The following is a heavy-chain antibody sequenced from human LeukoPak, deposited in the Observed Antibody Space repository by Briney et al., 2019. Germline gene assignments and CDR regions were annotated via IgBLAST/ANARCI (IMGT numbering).Heavy chain of an antibody. J-gene: IGHJ4*02. CDR1: GFTFSSYA. V-gene: IGHV3-23*01. CDR2: ISGSGGST. Sequence: GGPLRLSCAASGFTFSSYAMSWVRQAPGKGLEWVSAISGSGGSTYYADSVKGRFTISRDNSKNTLYLQMNSLRAEDTAVYYCAVVVAATSFDYWGQGTLVTVSS. CDR3: AVVVAATSFDY. D-gene: IGHD2-15*01.